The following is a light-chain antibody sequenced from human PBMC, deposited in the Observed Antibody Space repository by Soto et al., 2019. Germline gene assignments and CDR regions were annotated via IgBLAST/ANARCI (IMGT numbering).Light chain of an antibody. V-gene: IGLV2-23*01. J-gene: IGLJ1*01. Sequence: QSLLTHPASVSGSPGQSITIPCTGSSRAVGSYRLVSCYQGHPGKVPKLIIYEGNKPPSGVSNRFSGSEPVNTASLTISGLQAEDEADYYCCSSVPSRTVVFGTGTKVTVL. CDR1: SRAVGSYRL. CDR3: CSSVPSRTVV. CDR2: EGN.